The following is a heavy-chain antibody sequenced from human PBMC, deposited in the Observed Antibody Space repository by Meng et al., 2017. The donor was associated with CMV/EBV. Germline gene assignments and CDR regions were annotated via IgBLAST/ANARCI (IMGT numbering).Heavy chain of an antibody. CDR1: GFSFSRPW. V-gene: IGHV3-15*07. J-gene: IGHJ4*02. CDR2: IKNKVRGATT. CDR3: TTEDYGLVD. D-gene: IGHD4-17*01. Sequence: LSCSGSGFSFSRPWMNWVRQALGKGLEWVGRIKNKVRGATTDYAAPVKGRFTISRDDSKNMLYLQMDSLKTEDTAVYYCTTEDYGLVDWGQGTLVTVSS.